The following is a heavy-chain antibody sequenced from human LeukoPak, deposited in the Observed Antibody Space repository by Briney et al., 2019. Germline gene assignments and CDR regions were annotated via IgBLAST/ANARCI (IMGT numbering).Heavy chain of an antibody. CDR2: VNPDSGGT. CDR3: ARRYFGSGSYYTDY. CDR1: GYTFTGYY. Sequence: ASVKVSCKASGYTFTGYYMHWVRQAPGQGLEWMGWVNPDSGGTNYAQKFQGRVTMTRDTSISTAYMELSRLRSDDTAVYYCARRYFGSGSYYTDYWGQGTLVTVSS. J-gene: IGHJ4*02. D-gene: IGHD3-10*01. V-gene: IGHV1-2*02.